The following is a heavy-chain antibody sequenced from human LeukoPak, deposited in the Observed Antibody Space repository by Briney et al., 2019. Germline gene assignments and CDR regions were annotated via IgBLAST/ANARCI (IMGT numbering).Heavy chain of an antibody. Sequence: PSETLSLTCTVSGGSISSYYWSWIRQPPGKGLEWIGYIYYSGSTNYNPSLKSRVTIAEDTSKNQFSLKLTSVTAADTAVYYCARVVVIGNWFDPWGQGILVTVPS. CDR2: IYYSGST. CDR3: ARVVVIGNWFDP. J-gene: IGHJ5*02. V-gene: IGHV4-59*08. CDR1: GGSISSYY. D-gene: IGHD3-22*01.